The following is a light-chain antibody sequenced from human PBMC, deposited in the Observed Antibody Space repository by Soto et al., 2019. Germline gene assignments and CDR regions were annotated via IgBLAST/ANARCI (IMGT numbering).Light chain of an antibody. CDR2: AAY. Sequence: DLQMTQSPSSLSASVGDRVTITCRASQSISSYLNWYQQKPGKAPKLLIYAAYSLQSGVPSRFSGSGSCADFTLTISSLQPEDFTTYYCQQSNSTPYTFGQGTTLEIK. V-gene: IGKV1-39*01. CDR1: QSISSY. J-gene: IGKJ2*01. CDR3: QQSNSTPYT.